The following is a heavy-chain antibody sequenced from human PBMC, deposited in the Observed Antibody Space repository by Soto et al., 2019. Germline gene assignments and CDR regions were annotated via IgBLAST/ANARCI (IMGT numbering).Heavy chain of an antibody. CDR1: GGTFGSYA. CDR2: DIPIFGKR. D-gene: IGHD2-15*01. CDR3: AKIRWTISLQEEDAI. V-gene: IGHV1-69*06. J-gene: IGHJ4*02. Sequence: QVQLVQSGAEVKKPASSVKVSCKSSGGTFGSYAISWVRQAPGQGLEWMGGDIPIFGKRHYAQKFHGRVTITANIPTSTAYLELSSLKSADTAVYYCAKIRWTISLQEEDAIWGQGTLVTVSS.